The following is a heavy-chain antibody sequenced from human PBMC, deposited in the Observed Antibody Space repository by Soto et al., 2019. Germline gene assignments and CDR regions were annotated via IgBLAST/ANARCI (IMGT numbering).Heavy chain of an antibody. Sequence: EVHLVESGGGLVQPGRSLTLSCAASGFIFDDYAMHWVRQRPGKGLEAVSGISWNSGRIEYAASVKGRFTISRDNAKKSLYLQMDRPRPEEQGFYYCSRGLGGYGPRRLESWGPGTLVT. CDR3: SRGLGGYGPRRLES. V-gene: IGHV3-9*01. J-gene: IGHJ5*02. CDR2: ISWNSGRI. D-gene: IGHD3-16*01. CDR1: GFIFDDYA.